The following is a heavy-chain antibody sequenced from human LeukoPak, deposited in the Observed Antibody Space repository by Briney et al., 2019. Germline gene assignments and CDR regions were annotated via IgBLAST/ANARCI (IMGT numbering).Heavy chain of an antibody. J-gene: IGHJ3*02. V-gene: IGHV3-20*04. CDR3: AKGSQGAFDI. Sequence: PGGSLRLSCAASGFTFDDYGMSWVRQAPGKGLEWVSGINWNGGSTGYADSMKGRFTISRDNSKNTLYLQMNSLRAEDTAVYYCAKGSQGAFDIWGQGTMVTVSS. CDR2: INWNGGST. CDR1: GFTFDDYG.